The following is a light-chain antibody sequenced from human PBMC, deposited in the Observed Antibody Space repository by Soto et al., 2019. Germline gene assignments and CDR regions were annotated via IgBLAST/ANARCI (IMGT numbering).Light chain of an antibody. CDR2: DVS. V-gene: IGLV2-11*01. CDR3: CSYAGSYTEV. Sequence: QSLLTQPRSVSGSPGQSVTISCTGTSSDVGGYNYVSWYQQHPGKAPKLMIYDVSKRPSGVPDRFSGSKSGNTASLTISGLQAEDEADYYCCSYAGSYTEVFGGGTKLTVL. CDR1: SSDVGGYNY. J-gene: IGLJ2*01.